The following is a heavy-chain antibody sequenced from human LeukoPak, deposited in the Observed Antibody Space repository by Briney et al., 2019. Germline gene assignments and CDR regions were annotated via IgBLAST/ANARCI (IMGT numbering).Heavy chain of an antibody. D-gene: IGHD3-22*01. Sequence: GGSLRLSCAASGFTFSSYAMSWVRQAPGKGLEWVSVIYSGGSTYYADSVKGRFTISRDNSKNTLYLQMNSLRAEDTAVYYCARDNYYYDSSGYPDYWGQGTLVTVSS. CDR2: IYSGGST. J-gene: IGHJ4*02. V-gene: IGHV3-66*01. CDR1: GFTFSSYA. CDR3: ARDNYYYDSSGYPDY.